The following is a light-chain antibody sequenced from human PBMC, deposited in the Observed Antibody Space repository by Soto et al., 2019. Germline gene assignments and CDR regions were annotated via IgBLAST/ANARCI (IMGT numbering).Light chain of an antibody. J-gene: IGKJ1*01. CDR2: EAS. CDR3: QQYYSYPRT. CDR1: QVISTS. Sequence: IQLTQSPSFLSPSIGESVTITCRASQVISTSLAWYQQKPGKVPRLLIYEASNLQSGVPSRFSGSGSGTDFTLTISCLQSEDFATYYCQQYYSYPRTFGQGTKVDI. V-gene: IGKV1-27*01.